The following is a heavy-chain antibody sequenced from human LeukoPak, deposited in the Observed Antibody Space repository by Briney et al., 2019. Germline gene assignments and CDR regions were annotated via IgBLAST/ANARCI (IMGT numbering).Heavy chain of an antibody. J-gene: IGHJ3*02. V-gene: IGHV3-23*01. CDR2: ISGSGGST. Sequence: PGGSLRLSCAASGFTFSSYAMSWVRQAPGKGLEWVSAISGSGGSTYYADSVKGRFTISRDNAKNSLYLQVNSLRAEDTAVYYCARDKHNPGSAFDIWGQGTMLTVSS. CDR1: GFTFSSYA. CDR3: ARDKHNPGSAFDI. D-gene: IGHD5-24*01.